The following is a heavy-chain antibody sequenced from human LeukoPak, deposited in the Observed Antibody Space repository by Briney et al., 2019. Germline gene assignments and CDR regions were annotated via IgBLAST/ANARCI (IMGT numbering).Heavy chain of an antibody. CDR1: GGSISSSGYS. CDR3: ARTPTYCGGDCYYFDP. Sequence: SETLSLTCAVSGGSISSSGYSWSWIRQPPGKGLVWIGYIHHTGSTYYNPSLKSRVTISVDRSKNQFSLKLSSVTAADTAMYFCARTPTYCGGDCYYFDPWGQGTLVTVSS. D-gene: IGHD2-21*02. CDR2: IHHTGST. V-gene: IGHV4-30-2*01. J-gene: IGHJ5*02.